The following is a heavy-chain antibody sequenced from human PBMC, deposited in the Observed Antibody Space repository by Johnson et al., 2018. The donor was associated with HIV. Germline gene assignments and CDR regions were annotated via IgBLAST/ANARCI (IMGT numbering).Heavy chain of an antibody. CDR3: AVVEMATTDAFDI. J-gene: IGHJ3*02. V-gene: IGHV3-9*01. CDR1: GFTFDDYA. Sequence: VQLVESGGGLVKPGGSLRLSCAASGFTFDDYAMHWVRQAPGKGLEWVSGISWNSGSIGYADSVKGRFTISRDNAKNSLYLQMNSLRAEDTAVYYCAVVEMATTDAFDIWGQGTMVTVSS. D-gene: IGHD5-24*01. CDR2: ISWNSGSI.